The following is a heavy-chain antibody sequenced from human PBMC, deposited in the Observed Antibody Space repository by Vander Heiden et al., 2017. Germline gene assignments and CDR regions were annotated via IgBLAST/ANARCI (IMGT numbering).Heavy chain of an antibody. J-gene: IGHJ4*02. CDR3: AKDSRRVLREYSSSLGY. V-gene: IGHV3-9*01. D-gene: IGHD6-6*01. CDR2: ISWNSGSI. Sequence: EVQLVESGGGLVQPGRSLRLSCAASGFTFDDYAMPWLRQAPGKGLEWVAGISWNSGSIGYGDSVKGRFTICRDNAKNSLYLQMNSLRAEDTALYYCAKDSRRVLREYSSSLGYWGQGTLVTVSS. CDR1: GFTFDDYA.